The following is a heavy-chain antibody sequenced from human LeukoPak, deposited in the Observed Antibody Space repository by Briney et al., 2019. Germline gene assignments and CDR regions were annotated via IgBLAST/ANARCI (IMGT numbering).Heavy chain of an antibody. V-gene: IGHV3-21*01. Sequence: GGSLRLSCAASGFTFSSYSMNWVRQAPGKGLEWVSSISSSSSYIYYADSVKGGFTISRDNAKNSLYLQMNSLRAEDTAVYYCARDLVQQLEVPYYGMDVWGQGTTVTVSS. CDR3: ARDLVQQLEVPYYGMDV. J-gene: IGHJ6*02. CDR2: ISSSSSYI. CDR1: GFTFSSYS. D-gene: IGHD6-6*01.